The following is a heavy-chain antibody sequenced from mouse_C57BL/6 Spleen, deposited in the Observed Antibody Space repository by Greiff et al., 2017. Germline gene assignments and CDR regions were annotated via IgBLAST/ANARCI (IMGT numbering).Heavy chain of an antibody. D-gene: IGHD2-12*01. CDR2: IFPGSGST. J-gene: IGHJ2*01. CDR3: ARDGDSSYYFDY. V-gene: IGHV1-75*01. Sequence: VMLLQSGPELVKPGASVKISCKASGYTFTDYYINWVKQRPGQGLEWIGWIFPGSGSTYYNEKFKGKATLTVDKSSSTAYMLLSSLTSEDSAVYFCARDGDSSYYFDYWGQGTLLTVSS. CDR1: GYTFTDYY.